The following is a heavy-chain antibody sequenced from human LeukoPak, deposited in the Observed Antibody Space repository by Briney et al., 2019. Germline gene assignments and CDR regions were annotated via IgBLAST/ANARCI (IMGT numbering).Heavy chain of an antibody. V-gene: IGHV4-34*01. J-gene: IGHJ4*02. D-gene: IGHD3-22*01. CDR3: ARVRSRYYYDSSGYYDYFDY. CDR2: INHSGST. Sequence: SETLSLTCAVYGGSFSGYYWSWIRQPPGKGLEWIGEINHSGSTNYNPSLKSRVTISVDTSKNQLSLKLSSVTAADTAVYYCARVRSRYYYDSSGYYDYFDYWGQGTLVTVSS. CDR1: GGSFSGYY.